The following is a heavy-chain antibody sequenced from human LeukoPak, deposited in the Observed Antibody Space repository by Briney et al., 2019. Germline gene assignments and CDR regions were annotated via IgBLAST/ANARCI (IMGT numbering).Heavy chain of an antibody. D-gene: IGHD2-21*01. CDR3: ARDPQYCGGDCYSSVGSFDY. J-gene: IGHJ4*02. CDR1: GFTFSSYA. V-gene: IGHV3-23*01. Sequence: GGSLRLSCAASGFTFSSYAMSWVRQAPGKGLEWVSSISGSGGIIYYADSVKGRFTISRDNSKNTLYLQMNSLRAEDTAVYYCARDPQYCGGDCYSSVGSFDYWGQGTLVTVSS. CDR2: ISGSGGII.